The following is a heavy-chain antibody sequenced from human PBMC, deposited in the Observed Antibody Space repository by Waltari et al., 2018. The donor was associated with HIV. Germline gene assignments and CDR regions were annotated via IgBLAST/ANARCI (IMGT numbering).Heavy chain of an antibody. Sequence: EVQLVESGGGLVQPGGSLRLSCAASGFTFRSFSMTWVRQAPVKGLEWVSYISSSSSTIYYADSVKGRFTISRDNAKNSLYLQMNSLRAEDTAVYYCARDDYGMDVWGQGTTVTVSS. CDR3: ARDDYGMDV. CDR1: GFTFRSFS. J-gene: IGHJ6*02. CDR2: ISSSSSTI. V-gene: IGHV3-48*04.